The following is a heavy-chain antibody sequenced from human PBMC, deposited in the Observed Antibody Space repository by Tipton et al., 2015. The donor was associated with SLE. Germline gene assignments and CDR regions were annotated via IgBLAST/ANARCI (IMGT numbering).Heavy chain of an antibody. J-gene: IGHJ4*02. D-gene: IGHD6-19*01. Sequence: GSLRLSCAASGFTFSSYAMSWVRQAPGKGLEWVSSISSSSSYIYYADSVKGRFTISRDNAKNSLYLQMNSLRAEDTAVYYCARSSWREAGEVDYWGQGTLVTVSS. CDR2: ISSSSSYI. CDR1: GFTFSSYA. CDR3: ARSSWREAGEVDY. V-gene: IGHV3-21*01.